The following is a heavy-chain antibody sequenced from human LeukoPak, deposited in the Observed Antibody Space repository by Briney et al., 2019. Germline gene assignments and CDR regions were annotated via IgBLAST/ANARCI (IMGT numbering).Heavy chain of an antibody. J-gene: IGHJ4*02. CDR2: IRYDGSNK. Sequence: PGGSLRLSCAASGFTFSSYGMHWVRRAPGKGLEWVAFIRYDGSNKYYADSVKGRFTISRDNSKNTLYLQMNSLRAEDTAVYYCAKSGEYYYDSSGYYDFDYWGQGTLVTVSS. D-gene: IGHD3-22*01. CDR1: GFTFSSYG. CDR3: AKSGEYYYDSSGYYDFDY. V-gene: IGHV3-30*02.